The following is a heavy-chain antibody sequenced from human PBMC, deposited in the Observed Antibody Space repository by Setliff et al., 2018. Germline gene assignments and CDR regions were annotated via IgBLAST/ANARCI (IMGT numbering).Heavy chain of an antibody. D-gene: IGHD3-22*01. V-gene: IGHV1-69*05. CDR2: TIPFFGTT. J-gene: IGHJ4*02. CDR1: GGTFNNYG. Sequence: ASVKVSCKASGGTFNNYGVTWVRQAPGQGLEWMGGTIPFFGTTNYAQKFQGRVTMTTDTSTSTAYMELTSLTSDDTALYYCVRGQGPRTVVAIPFDHWGQGTLVTVSS. CDR3: VRGQGPRTVVAIPFDH.